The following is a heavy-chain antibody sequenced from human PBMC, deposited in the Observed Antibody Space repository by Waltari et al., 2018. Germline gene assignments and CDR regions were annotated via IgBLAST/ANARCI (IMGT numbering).Heavy chain of an antibody. D-gene: IGHD2-8*01. J-gene: IGHJ6*03. CDR1: GGTPGGYS. V-gene: IGHV1-69*05. CDR2: LIPISAKR. CDR3: EMCEYEGACGCSWDG. Sequence: QLVQSGAEVPKPGASVKVSCKASGGTPGGYSISWVRQAPGKGLKWVGGLIPISAKRYLAQYLPARLSITTDESTDAAYMELSSLTNDNTVVYDCEMCEYEGACGCSWDGWSKGTTVTVS.